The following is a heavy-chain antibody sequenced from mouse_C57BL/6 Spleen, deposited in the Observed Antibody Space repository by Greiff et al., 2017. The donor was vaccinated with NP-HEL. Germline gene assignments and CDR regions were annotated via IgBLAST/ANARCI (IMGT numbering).Heavy chain of an antibody. D-gene: IGHD1-1*01. Sequence: EVKLVESGGGLVQSGRSLRLSCATSGFTFSDFYMEWVRQAPGKGLEWIAASRNKANDYTTEYSASVKGRFIVSRDTSQSILYLQMNALRAEDTAIYYCARDAPSSYWYFDVWGTGTTVTVSS. CDR2: SRNKANDYTT. CDR3: ARDAPSSYWYFDV. CDR1: GFTFSDFY. V-gene: IGHV7-1*01. J-gene: IGHJ1*03.